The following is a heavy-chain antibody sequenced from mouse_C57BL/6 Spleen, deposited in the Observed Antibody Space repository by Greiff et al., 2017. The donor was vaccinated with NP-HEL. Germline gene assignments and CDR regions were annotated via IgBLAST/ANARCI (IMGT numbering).Heavy chain of an antibody. CDR2: IDPETGGT. CDR3: TRALRYFDY. CDR1: GYTFTDYE. D-gene: IGHD1-1*01. V-gene: IGHV1-15*01. Sequence: VQLQESGAELVRPGASVTLSCKASGYTFTDYEMHWVKQTPVHGLEWIGAIDPETGGTAYNQKFKGKAILTADKSSSTAYMELRSLTSEDSAVYYCTRALRYFDYWGQGTTLTVSS. J-gene: IGHJ2*01.